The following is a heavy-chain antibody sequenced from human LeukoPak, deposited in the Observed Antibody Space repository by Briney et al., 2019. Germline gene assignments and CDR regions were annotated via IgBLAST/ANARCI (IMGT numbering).Heavy chain of an antibody. J-gene: IGHJ4*02. D-gene: IGHD6-19*01. V-gene: IGHV4-61*01. Sequence: PSETLSLTCTVSGGSVSSGSYYWSWIRQPPGKGLEWIGYIYYSGSTNYNPSLKSRVTISVDTSKNQFSLKLSSVTAADTAVYYCARDSPSLAVRRYFDYWGQGTLVTVSS. CDR1: GGSVSSGSYY. CDR2: IYYSGST. CDR3: ARDSPSLAVRRYFDY.